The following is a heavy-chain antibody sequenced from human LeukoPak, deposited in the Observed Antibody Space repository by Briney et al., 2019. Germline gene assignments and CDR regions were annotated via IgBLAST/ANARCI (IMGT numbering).Heavy chain of an antibody. D-gene: IGHD6-13*01. CDR1: GGSISSYY. CDR2: IYYSGST. V-gene: IGHV4-59*01. J-gene: IGHJ5*02. CDR3: ARVKKAAAFNWFDP. Sequence: PSATLSLTCTVSGGSISSYYWSWIRQPPGKGLEWIGYIYYSGSTNYNPSLKSRVTISVDTSKNQFSLKLSSVTAADTAVYYCARVKKAAAFNWFDPWGQGTLVTVSS.